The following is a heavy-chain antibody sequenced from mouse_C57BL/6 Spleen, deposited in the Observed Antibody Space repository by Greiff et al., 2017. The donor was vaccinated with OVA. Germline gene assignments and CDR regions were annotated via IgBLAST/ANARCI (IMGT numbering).Heavy chain of an antibody. CDR3: ARGDYDRGNY. V-gene: IGHV1-26*01. J-gene: IGHJ2*01. CDR2: INPNNGGT. CDR1: GYTFTDYY. Sequence: EVQLQQSGPELVKPGASVKISCKASGYTFTDYYMNWVKQSHGKSLEWIGDINPNNGGTSYNQKFKGKATLTVDKSSSTAYMELRSLTSEDSAVYYCARGDYDRGNYWGQGTTLTVSS. D-gene: IGHD2-4*01.